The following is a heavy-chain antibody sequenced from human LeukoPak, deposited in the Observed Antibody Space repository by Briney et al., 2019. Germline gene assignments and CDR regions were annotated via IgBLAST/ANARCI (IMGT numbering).Heavy chain of an antibody. CDR1: GYTFTSYD. CDR2: MNPNSGNT. V-gene: IGHV1-8*01. CDR3: ARGPGYSSGWSTGMPKGWFDP. D-gene: IGHD6-19*01. Sequence: GASVKVSCKTSGYTFTSYDINWVRQATGQGLEWMGWMNPNSGNTGYAQKFQGRVTMTRNTSINTAYMGLSSLRSEDTAVYYCARGPGYSSGWSTGMPKGWFDPWGQGTLVTVSS. J-gene: IGHJ5*02.